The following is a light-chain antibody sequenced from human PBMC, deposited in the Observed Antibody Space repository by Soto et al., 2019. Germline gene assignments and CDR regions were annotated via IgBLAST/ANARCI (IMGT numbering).Light chain of an antibody. CDR1: QGISNW. CDR2: TGS. J-gene: IGKJ4*01. Sequence: DIQMTQSPSSVSASVGDRVSITCRASQGISNWLAWYQQKPGSAPNLLIYTGSSLQSGVPSRFSGTGSGTDFTLTISRLQPEDVATYYCQQANSFPLTFGGGTKVEIK. CDR3: QQANSFPLT. V-gene: IGKV1-12*01.